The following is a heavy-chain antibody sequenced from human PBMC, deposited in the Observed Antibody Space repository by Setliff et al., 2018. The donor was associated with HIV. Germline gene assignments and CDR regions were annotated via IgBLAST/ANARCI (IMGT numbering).Heavy chain of an antibody. J-gene: IGHJ4*02. D-gene: IGHD5-18*01. CDR2: IKQDGSDK. CDR1: GFAFSGHQ. Sequence: GGSLRLSCAASGFAFSGHQMSWVRQAPGKGLEWVAKIKQDGSDKYYVDSVKGRFTISRDNAKNSLYLQMNSLRADDTAVYYCVKDSEGGYTYGAYDYWGQGTLVTVSS. CDR3: VKDSEGGYTYGAYDY. V-gene: IGHV3-7*04.